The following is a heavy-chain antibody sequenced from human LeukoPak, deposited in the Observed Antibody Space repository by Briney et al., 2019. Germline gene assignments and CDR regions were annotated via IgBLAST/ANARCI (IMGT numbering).Heavy chain of an antibody. CDR1: GCTFTGYG. Sequence: ASVKVSCKASGCTFTGYGISWVRQAPGQGLEWMGWISAYNGNTNYAQKLQGRVTMTTDTSTSTAYMELRSLRSDDTAVYYCARDRRYGDYYGMDVWGQGTTVTVSS. D-gene: IGHD4-17*01. J-gene: IGHJ6*02. CDR2: ISAYNGNT. CDR3: ARDRRYGDYYGMDV. V-gene: IGHV1-18*01.